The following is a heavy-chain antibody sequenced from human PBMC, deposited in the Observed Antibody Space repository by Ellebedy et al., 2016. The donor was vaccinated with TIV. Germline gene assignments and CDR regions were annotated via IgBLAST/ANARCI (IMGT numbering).Heavy chain of an antibody. CDR1: GFTSSSYS. CDR2: ISSSSSYI. CDR3: ARSLEMATRKLDN. V-gene: IGHV3-21*01. D-gene: IGHD5-24*01. Sequence: GGSLRLSXAASGFTSSSYSMNWVRQAPGKGLEWVSSISSSSSYIYYADSVKGRFTISRENAKNSLYLQMNSLRDEDTAVYYCARSLEMATRKLDNWGQGTLVTVSS. J-gene: IGHJ4*02.